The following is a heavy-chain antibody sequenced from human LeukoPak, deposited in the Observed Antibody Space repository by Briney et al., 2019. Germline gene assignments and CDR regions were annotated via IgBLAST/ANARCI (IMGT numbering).Heavy chain of an antibody. CDR2: ISYDSAIK. D-gene: IGHD2-15*01. J-gene: IGHJ4*02. CDR1: GFTFSSYS. CDR3: VRDNPRCCGVVPANIDDY. V-gene: IGHV3-48*01. Sequence: GGSLRPSCAASGFTFSSYSMNWVRQAPGKGLEWISYISYDSAIKYYADSVRGRFTISRDNVKNSLYLQMHSLNAEDTAVYFCVRDNPRCCGVVPANIDDYWGQGTLVTVSS.